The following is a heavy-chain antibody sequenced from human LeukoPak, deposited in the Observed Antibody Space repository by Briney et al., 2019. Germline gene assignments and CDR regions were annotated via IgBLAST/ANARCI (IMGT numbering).Heavy chain of an antibody. V-gene: IGHV3-7*01. CDR2: IKQDGSEK. CDR3: TRVCGSYWGWFDP. CDR1: GFTFSSYW. D-gene: IGHD1-26*01. J-gene: IGHJ5*02. Sequence: GGSLRLSCAASGFTFSSYWMNWVRQAPGKGLEWVANIKQDGSEKYYVDSVKGRLTISRDNAKTSLYLQMNGLRAEDTAVYYCTRVCGSYWGWFDPWGQGTLVTVSS.